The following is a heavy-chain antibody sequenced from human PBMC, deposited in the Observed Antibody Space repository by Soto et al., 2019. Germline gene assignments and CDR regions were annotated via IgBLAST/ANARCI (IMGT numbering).Heavy chain of an antibody. J-gene: IGHJ5*02. CDR1: GGSISSSNW. D-gene: IGHD2-8*01. CDR3: ARWWMYAPRFDP. CDR2: IYHSGST. V-gene: IGHV4-4*02. Sequence: PSETLSLTCAVSGGSISSSNWWSWVRQPPGKGLEWIGEIYHSGSTNYNPSLKSRVTISVDKSKNQFSLKLTSVTAADTAVYYCARWWMYAPRFDPWGQGNLVTVSS.